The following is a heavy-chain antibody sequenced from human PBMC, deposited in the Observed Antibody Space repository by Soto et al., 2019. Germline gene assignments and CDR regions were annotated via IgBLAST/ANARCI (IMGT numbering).Heavy chain of an antibody. J-gene: IGHJ5*02. Sequence: QVQLVQSATEVKKPGASVKVSCRASGYTFDIYAMNWVRRAPGQRLEWVGWINAGNGDTKYSVQFQGRVSIIRDTSANTAYMELSSLRSEDTAVYYCARSGVFDCTSTGCAPFNLFDPWGKGTLIIVSA. CDR3: ARSGVFDCTSTGCAPFNLFDP. CDR1: GYTFDIYA. V-gene: IGHV1-3*01. D-gene: IGHD2-2*01. CDR2: INAGNGDT.